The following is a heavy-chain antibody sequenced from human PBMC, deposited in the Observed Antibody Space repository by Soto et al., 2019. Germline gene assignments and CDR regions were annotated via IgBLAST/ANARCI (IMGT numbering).Heavy chain of an antibody. V-gene: IGHV5-51*01. CDR1: GYSFTSYW. Sequence: GESLKISCKGSGYSFTSYWIGWVRQMPGKGLEWMGIIYPGDSDTRYSPSFQGQVTISADKSISTAYLQWSSLKASDTAMYYCARIPVPSAGYCSGGSCYLLDYWGQGTLVTVSS. CDR2: IYPGDSDT. CDR3: ARIPVPSAGYCSGGSCYLLDY. D-gene: IGHD2-15*01. J-gene: IGHJ4*02.